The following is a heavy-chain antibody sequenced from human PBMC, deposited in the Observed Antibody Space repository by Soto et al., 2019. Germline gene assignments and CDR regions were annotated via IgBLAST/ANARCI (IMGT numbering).Heavy chain of an antibody. Sequence: ASVKVSCKASGGTFGSYAITWVRRAPGQGLEWLGGIIPILNSPAYAQKLQARVVITADEITNTAYMELNNLRFDDTAVYYCAREAPYCTSATCPKFYDMDVWGQGTTVTVSS. D-gene: IGHD2-2*01. CDR3: AREAPYCTSATCPKFYDMDV. V-gene: IGHV1-69*13. J-gene: IGHJ6*02. CDR1: GGTFGSYA. CDR2: IIPILNSP.